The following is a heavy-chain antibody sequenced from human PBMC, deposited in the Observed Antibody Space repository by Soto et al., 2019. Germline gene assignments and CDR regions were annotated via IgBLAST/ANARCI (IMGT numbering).Heavy chain of an antibody. Sequence: QVQLVQSGAEVKKPGAPVKVSCKASGYTFTGYYMHWVRQAPGQGLEWMGWINPNSGGTNYAQKFQGWVTMTRDTSISTAYMELSRLRSDDTAVYYCARDGIAAAGTFYYYYYGMDVWGQGTTVTVSS. CDR3: ARDGIAAAGTFYYYYYGMDV. V-gene: IGHV1-2*04. D-gene: IGHD6-13*01. J-gene: IGHJ6*02. CDR2: INPNSGGT. CDR1: GYTFTGYY.